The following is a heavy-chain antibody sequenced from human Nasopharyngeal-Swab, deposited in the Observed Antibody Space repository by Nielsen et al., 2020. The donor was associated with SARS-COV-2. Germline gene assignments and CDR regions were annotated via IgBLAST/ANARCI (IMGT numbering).Heavy chain of an antibody. CDR3: ARDRGDYYDSSGSPFDY. D-gene: IGHD3-22*01. CDR1: GFTFSSYG. Sequence: GESLKISCAASGFTFSSYGMHWVRQAPGKGLEWVAVIWYDGSNKYYADSVKGRFTISRDNSKNTLYLQMNSLRAEDTAVYYCARDRGDYYDSSGSPFDYWGQGTLVTVSS. V-gene: IGHV3-33*01. J-gene: IGHJ4*02. CDR2: IWYDGSNK.